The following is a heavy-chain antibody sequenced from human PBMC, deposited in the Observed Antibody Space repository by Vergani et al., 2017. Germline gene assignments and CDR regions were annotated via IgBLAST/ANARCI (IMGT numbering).Heavy chain of an antibody. Sequence: QVQLQESGPGLVKPSETLSLTCTVSGGSVSSGSYYWSWIRQPAGKGLEWIGYIYYSGSTNYNPSLKSRVTISVDTSKNQFSLKLSSVTAADMAVYYCARTAGYCTNGVCWANPNFDYWGQGTLVTVSS. CDR2: IYYSGST. CDR1: GGSVSSGSYY. CDR3: ARTAGYCTNGVCWANPNFDY. V-gene: IGHV4-61*10. J-gene: IGHJ4*02. D-gene: IGHD2-8*01.